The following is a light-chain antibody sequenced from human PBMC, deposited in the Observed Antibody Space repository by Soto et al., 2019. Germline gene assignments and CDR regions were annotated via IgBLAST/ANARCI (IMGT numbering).Light chain of an antibody. Sequence: QSALTQPASVSGSPGQSITISCTGTSSDVGGYNYVSWYQQHPGKATKLMIYEVSNRPSGVSNRFSGSKSGNTASLTISGLQAEDAADYYCSSYTSSSTSYVFGTGT. CDR3: SSYTSSSTSYV. CDR1: SSDVGGYNY. V-gene: IGLV2-14*01. CDR2: EVS. J-gene: IGLJ1*01.